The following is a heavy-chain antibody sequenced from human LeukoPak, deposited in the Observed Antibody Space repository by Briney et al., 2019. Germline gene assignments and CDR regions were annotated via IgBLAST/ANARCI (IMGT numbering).Heavy chain of an antibody. CDR1: GGSISSYY. CDR3: ARGKLLHSSFDY. J-gene: IGHJ4*02. Sequence: SETLSLTCTVSGGSISSYYWSWIRQPPGKGLEWIGYIYYSGSTNYNPSLKSRVTISVDTSKNQFSLKLSSVTAADTAVYYCARGKLLHSSFDYWGQGTLVTVSS. D-gene: IGHD6-6*01. V-gene: IGHV4-59*01. CDR2: IYYSGST.